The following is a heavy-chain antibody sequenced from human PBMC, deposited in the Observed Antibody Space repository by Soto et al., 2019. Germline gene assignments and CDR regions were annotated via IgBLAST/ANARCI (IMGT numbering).Heavy chain of an antibody. CDR1: GYTFTSYG. Sequence: ASVKVSCKASGYTFTSYGISWVRQAPGQGLEWMGWISAYNGNTNYAQKLQGRVTMTTDTSTSTAYMELRSLRSDDTAVYYCARDPGIVGATDAFDIWGQGTMGTVSS. D-gene: IGHD1-26*01. CDR2: ISAYNGNT. V-gene: IGHV1-18*01. J-gene: IGHJ3*02. CDR3: ARDPGIVGATDAFDI.